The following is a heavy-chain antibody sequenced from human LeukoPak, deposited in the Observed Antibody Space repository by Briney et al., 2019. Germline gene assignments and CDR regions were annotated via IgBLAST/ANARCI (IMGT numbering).Heavy chain of an antibody. CDR3: ARDDCSSTSCLGSDGMDV. V-gene: IGHV4-4*07. Sequence: SETLSLTCTVSGGSISSYYWSWLRQPAGKGLEWIGRIYTSGSTNYNPSLKSRVTMSVDTSKNQFSLKLSSVTAADTAVYYCARDDCSSTSCLGSDGMDVWGQGTTVTVSS. J-gene: IGHJ6*02. CDR1: GGSISSYY. CDR2: IYTSGST. D-gene: IGHD2-2*01.